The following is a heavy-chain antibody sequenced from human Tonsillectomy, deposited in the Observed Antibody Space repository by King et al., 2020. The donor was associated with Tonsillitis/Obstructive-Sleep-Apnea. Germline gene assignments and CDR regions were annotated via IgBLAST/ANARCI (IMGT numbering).Heavy chain of an antibody. D-gene: IGHD2-2*02. J-gene: IGHJ6*03. Sequence: VQLVESGGGLVQPGRSLRLSCTASGFTFGDYAMSWVRQAPGKGLEWVGFIRSKAYGGTTEYAASVKGRFTISRDDSKSIAYLQMNSLKTEDTAVYYLRSSTSCYKDYYYYYYYMDVWGKGTTVTVSS. CDR1: GFTFGDYA. CDR2: IRSKAYGGTT. CDR3: RSSTSCYKDYYYYYYYMDV. V-gene: IGHV3-49*04.